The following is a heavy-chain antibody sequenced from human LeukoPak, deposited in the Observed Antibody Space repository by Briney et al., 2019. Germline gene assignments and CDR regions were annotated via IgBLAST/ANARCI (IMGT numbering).Heavy chain of an antibody. CDR2: ISSSGSTI. J-gene: IGHJ4*02. Sequence: GGSLRLSCAASGFTFSSYEMNWVRQAPGKGLEWVSYISSSGSTIYYADSVKGRFTISRDNSRNTLYLQMNSLITEDTAVYYCTTVRIIILRGDRVPIDYWGRGALVTVSS. V-gene: IGHV3-48*03. CDR3: TTVRIIILRGDRVPIDY. CDR1: GFTFSSYE. D-gene: IGHD3-10*01.